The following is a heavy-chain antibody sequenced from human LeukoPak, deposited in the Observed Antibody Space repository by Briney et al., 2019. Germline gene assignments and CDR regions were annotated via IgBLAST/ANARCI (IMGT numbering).Heavy chain of an antibody. CDR1: GFTFSSYA. V-gene: IGHV3-30*04. D-gene: IGHD3-22*01. J-gene: IGHJ6*02. CDR2: ISYDGSNK. Sequence: PGRSLRLSCAASGFTFSSYAMHWVRQAPGKGLEWVAVISYDGSNKYYADSVKGRFTISRDNSKNTLYLQMNSLRAEDTAVYYCARPTYAYYYDSGGYYYGMDVWGQGTTVTVSS. CDR3: ARPTYAYYYDSGGYYYGMDV.